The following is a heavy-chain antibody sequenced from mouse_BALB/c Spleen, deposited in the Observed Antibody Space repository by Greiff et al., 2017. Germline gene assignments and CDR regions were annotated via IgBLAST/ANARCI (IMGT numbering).Heavy chain of an antibody. V-gene: IGHV5-17*02. D-gene: IGHD2-1*01. CDR2: ISSGSSTI. CDR3: ARSRGNYEGAMDY. Sequence: EVQLVESGGGLVQPGGSRKLSCAASGFTFSSFGMHWVRQAPEKGLEWVAYISSGSSTIYYADKVKGRFTISRDNPKNTLFLQMTRLRSEDTAMYYCARSRGNYEGAMDYWGQGTSVTVSS. CDR1: GFTFSSFG. J-gene: IGHJ4*01.